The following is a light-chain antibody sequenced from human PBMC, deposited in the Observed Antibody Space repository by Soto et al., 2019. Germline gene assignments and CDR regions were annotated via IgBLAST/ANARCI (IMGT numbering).Light chain of an antibody. CDR2: DAS. CDR1: QSVSSY. Sequence: EIVLTQSPCALSLSPGERATLSCRASQSVSSYLAWYQQKPGQAPRLLIYDASNRATGIPARFSGSGSGTDFTLTISSLEPEDFAVYYCQQVSTLPLIPFGHGTLLEIK. J-gene: IGKJ5*01. CDR3: QQVSTLPLIP. V-gene: IGKV3-11*01.